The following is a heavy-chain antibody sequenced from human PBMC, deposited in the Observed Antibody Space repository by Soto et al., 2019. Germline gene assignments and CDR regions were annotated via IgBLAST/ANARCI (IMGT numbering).Heavy chain of an antibody. J-gene: IGHJ4*02. CDR2: ISCCGGST. CDR3: AKADGEQWLIPHLDN. Sequence: EVQVLESGGGVVQPGGSLRLSCVASGFNFKKFAMAWVSQAPGEGLEWVSGISCCGGSTSYADSVKGRFSTARDDSKNTLSLQMNGLRVEDTAQYFCAKADGEQWLIPHLDNWGQGTLVTVS. D-gene: IGHD6-19*01. V-gene: IGHV3-23*01. CDR1: GFNFKKFA.